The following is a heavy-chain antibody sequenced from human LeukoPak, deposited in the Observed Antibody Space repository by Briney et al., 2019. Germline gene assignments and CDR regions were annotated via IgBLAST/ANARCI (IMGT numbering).Heavy chain of an antibody. Sequence: PGGSLRLSCAASGFTFSSNAMSWVRQAPGKRPEWVSGINGVGDSTSYIDSVKGRFTISRDNSRNTLYLHMTSLRAEDTAVYYCAKAFYSSSFGFDYWGQGTLVTVSS. V-gene: IGHV3-23*01. CDR2: INGVGDST. CDR3: AKAFYSSSFGFDY. J-gene: IGHJ4*02. D-gene: IGHD6-6*01. CDR1: GFTFSSNA.